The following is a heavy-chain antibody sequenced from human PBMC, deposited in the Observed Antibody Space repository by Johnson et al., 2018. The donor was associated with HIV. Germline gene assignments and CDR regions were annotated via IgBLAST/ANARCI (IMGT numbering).Heavy chain of an antibody. J-gene: IGHJ3*02. V-gene: IGHV3-11*04. CDR1: GFTFSDSY. Sequence: QVQLVESGGGWVKPGGSLSLSCAASGFTFSDSYMNWIRQAPGKGLEWVSYLSGSDGAIWYAAPVKGRFTVSRDNAKNSFYLQMNSLRAEDTAVYYCARSVNAGRPFDIWGQGTIVTVSS. CDR2: LSGSDGAI. CDR3: ARSVNAGRPFDI. D-gene: IGHD2-8*01.